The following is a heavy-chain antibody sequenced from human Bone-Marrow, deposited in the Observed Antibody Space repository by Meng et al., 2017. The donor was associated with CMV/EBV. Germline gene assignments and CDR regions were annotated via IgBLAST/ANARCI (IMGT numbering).Heavy chain of an antibody. Sequence: GGSLRLSCAASGFTFSSYEMNWVRQAPGKGLEWVSLISSGGSYIYYADSVKGRFTISRDNSKNSLYLQMNSLRAEDTAVYYCARVLEVLGVAGLSFDYWGQGTLVTVSS. V-gene: IGHV3-48*03. CDR3: ARVLEVLGVAGLSFDY. CDR2: ISSGGSYI. D-gene: IGHD6-19*01. CDR1: GFTFSSYE. J-gene: IGHJ4*02.